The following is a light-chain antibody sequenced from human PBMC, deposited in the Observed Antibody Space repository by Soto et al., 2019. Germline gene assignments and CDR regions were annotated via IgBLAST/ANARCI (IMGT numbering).Light chain of an antibody. CDR3: SSYTAISTVV. CDR1: SSDVGAYNY. Sequence: QSALTQPASVSGSPGQSITISCTGTSSDVGAYNYVSWYQHYPGKAPKLMIYDVSNRPSGVSNRFSGSKSGNTASLTISGPQAEDEADYYCSSYTAISTVVFGGGTKLTVL. V-gene: IGLV2-14*03. J-gene: IGLJ2*01. CDR2: DVS.